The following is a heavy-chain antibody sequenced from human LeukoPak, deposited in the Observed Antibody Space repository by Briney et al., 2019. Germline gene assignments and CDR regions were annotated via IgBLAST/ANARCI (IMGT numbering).Heavy chain of an antibody. CDR3: ARDQWGPDGL. J-gene: IGHJ3*01. Sequence: ASVKVSCKSSGYTFTDYHIHWVRQAPGQGLEWMGITYPVGVFTNSAQKFQGRVTINSDTHKNTFYMELSGLKFDDTAVYYCARDQWGPDGLWGQGTMVTVSS. D-gene: IGHD5-24*01. CDR1: GYTFTDYH. CDR2: TYPVGVFT. V-gene: IGHV1-46*01.